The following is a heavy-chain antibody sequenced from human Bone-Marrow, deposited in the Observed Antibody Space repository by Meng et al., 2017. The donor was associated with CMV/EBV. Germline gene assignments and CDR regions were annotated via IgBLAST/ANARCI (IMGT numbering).Heavy chain of an antibody. V-gene: IGHV4-30-4*01. CDR3: ARADCTSTSCFWGGDWFDP. CDR2: IYYSGTT. J-gene: IGHJ5*02. D-gene: IGHD2-2*01. Sequence: SSGNYYWSWIRQPPGKGLEWIGYIYYSGTTYYNPSLKSRLIISADTSKNQFSLKLSSVTAADTAVYYCARADCTSTSCFWGGDWFDPWGQGTLVTVSS. CDR1: SSGNYY.